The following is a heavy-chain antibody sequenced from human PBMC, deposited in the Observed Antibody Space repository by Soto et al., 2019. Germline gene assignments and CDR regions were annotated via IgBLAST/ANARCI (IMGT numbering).Heavy chain of an antibody. CDR1: GGTFGNTA. V-gene: IGHV1-69*12. J-gene: IGHJ5*02. CDR3: ARDGDPGYSFWSGPLGGGRFDP. D-gene: IGHD3-3*01. CDR2: IVPMFGTA. Sequence: QVQLVQSGAEVKEPGSSVNVSCKTSGGTFGNTAVTWVRQAPSQGLEWIGGIVPMFGTANYAQKFRGRVTITADESTSTAYMELSSLRSDDTAVYYCARDGDPGYSFWSGPLGGGRFDPWGQGTLVTVSS.